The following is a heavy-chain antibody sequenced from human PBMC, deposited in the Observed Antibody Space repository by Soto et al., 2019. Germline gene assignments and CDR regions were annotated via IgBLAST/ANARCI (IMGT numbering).Heavy chain of an antibody. CDR2: ISYDGSNK. V-gene: IGHV3-30-3*01. D-gene: IGHD4-17*01. Sequence: QVQLVESGGGVVQPGRSLRLSCAASGFTFSSYAMHWVRQAPGKGLEWVAVISYDGSNKYYADSVKGRFTISRDNSKNTLYLQMNSLRAEDTAVYYCVKGMTTVTWTFDYWGQGTLVTVSS. CDR1: GFTFSSYA. J-gene: IGHJ4*02. CDR3: VKGMTTVTWTFDY.